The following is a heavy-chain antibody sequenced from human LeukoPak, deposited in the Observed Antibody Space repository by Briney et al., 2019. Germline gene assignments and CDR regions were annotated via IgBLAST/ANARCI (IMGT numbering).Heavy chain of an antibody. Sequence: GGSLRLSCAASGFTFSDSYMHWVRQASGKGLEWVGLIRTKTRNYAATYAESVKGRFTISRDDSKNTAYLQMNSRKMEDTAVYYCTRQNCTGGSCSYVDCWGQGTLVTVSS. V-gene: IGHV3-73*01. J-gene: IGHJ4*02. CDR2: IRTKTRNYAA. CDR3: TRQNCTGGSCSYVDC. CDR1: GFTFSDSY. D-gene: IGHD2-8*02.